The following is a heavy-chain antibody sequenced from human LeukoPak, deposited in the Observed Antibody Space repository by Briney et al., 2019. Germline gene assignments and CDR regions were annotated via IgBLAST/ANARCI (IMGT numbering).Heavy chain of an antibody. CDR2: IYESGST. CDR3: ARFGSSSWYSDY. CDR1: GGSISSYY. D-gene: IGHD6-13*01. Sequence: SETLSLTCTVSGGSISSYYWSWIRQPPGKGLEWIGYIYESGSTNYNPSLKSRVTISIDMSKNQFSLKLRSVTAADTAVYYCARFGSSSWYSDYWGQGTLVTVSS. V-gene: IGHV4-59*08. J-gene: IGHJ4*02.